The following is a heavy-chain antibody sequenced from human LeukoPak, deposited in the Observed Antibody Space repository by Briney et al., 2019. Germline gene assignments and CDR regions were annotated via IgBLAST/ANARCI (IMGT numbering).Heavy chain of an antibody. J-gene: IGHJ4*02. D-gene: IGHD6-13*01. CDR3: ARAGSSWYCFDY. V-gene: IGHV3-30*02. CDR2: IRYDGSNK. CDR1: GFTFSSYG. Sequence: PGGSLRLSCAASGFTFSSYGMHWVRQAPGKGLEWVAFIRYDGSNKYYADSVKGRFTISRDNSKNTLYLQMNSLRAEDTAVYYCARAGSSWYCFDYWGQGTLVTVSS.